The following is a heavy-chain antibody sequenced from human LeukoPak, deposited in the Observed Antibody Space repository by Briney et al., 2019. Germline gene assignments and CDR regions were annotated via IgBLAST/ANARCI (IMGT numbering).Heavy chain of an antibody. Sequence: PGGSLRLSCAASGFTFSSYAMSWVRQAPGKGLEWVAVIWYDGSIKNYADSVKGRFIISRDNSKNTLYLQMNSLRAEDTAVYYCARDPSITGTTHPDYWGQGTLVTVSS. V-gene: IGHV3-33*08. J-gene: IGHJ4*02. CDR2: IWYDGSIK. CDR3: ARDPSITGTTHPDY. D-gene: IGHD1-20*01. CDR1: GFTFSSYA.